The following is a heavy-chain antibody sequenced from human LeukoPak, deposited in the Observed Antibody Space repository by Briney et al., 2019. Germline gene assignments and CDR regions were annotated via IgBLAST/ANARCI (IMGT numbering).Heavy chain of an antibody. J-gene: IGHJ3*02. V-gene: IGHV4-39*01. Sequence: PSETLSLTCTVSGGSISSSSYYWGWIRQPPGKGLEWIGSIYYSGSTYYNPSLKSRVTISVDTSKNQFSLKLSSVTAADTAVYYCARPVVPAAKGAFDIWGQGTMATVPS. CDR2: IYYSGST. D-gene: IGHD2-2*01. CDR3: ARPVVPAAKGAFDI. CDR1: GGSISSSSYY.